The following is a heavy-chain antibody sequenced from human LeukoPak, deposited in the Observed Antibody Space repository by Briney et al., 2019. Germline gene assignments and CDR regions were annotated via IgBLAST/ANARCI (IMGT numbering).Heavy chain of an antibody. V-gene: IGHV1-8*03. CDR3: ARGVLAYCSGDCHHYYYMDV. CDR2: MITNSGNT. Sequence: ASVKLPSKASAYTFISYDIKWVLRATARGVEWRGWMITNSGNTRYAQKFQGRVTITRNTYISTAYIELSSLRSEETAVYYCARGVLAYCSGDCHHYYYMDVWGKGTTVTVSS. J-gene: IGHJ6*03. D-gene: IGHD2-21*02. CDR1: AYTFISYD.